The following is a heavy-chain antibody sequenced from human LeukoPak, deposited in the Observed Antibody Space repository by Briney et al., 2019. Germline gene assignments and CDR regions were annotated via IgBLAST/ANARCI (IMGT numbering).Heavy chain of an antibody. Sequence: SETLSLTRAVSGGSISSGGYSWGWIRQPPGKGLEWIGSIYYSGSTYYNPSLKSRVTISVDTSKNQFSLKLSSVTAADTAVYYCARGKPDFDYWGQGTLVTVSS. CDR1: GGSISSGGYS. V-gene: IGHV4-39*07. CDR3: ARGKPDFDY. CDR2: IYYSGST. J-gene: IGHJ4*02.